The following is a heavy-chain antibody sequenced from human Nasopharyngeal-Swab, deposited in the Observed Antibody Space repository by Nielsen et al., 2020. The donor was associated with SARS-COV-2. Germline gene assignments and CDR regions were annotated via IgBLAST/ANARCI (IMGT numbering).Heavy chain of an antibody. CDR3: VRGYGGNSEVDAFDI. V-gene: IGHV3-30*04. CDR1: KFSSSSHA. Sequence: GESLKISCAASKFSSSSHAMHWVRQAPGKGLEWVAVIAYDGSNKYYVDSVRGRFTISRDNSKNTLYLQMNSLRAEDTAVYYCVRGYGGNSEVDAFDIWGQGTMVTVSS. J-gene: IGHJ3*02. CDR2: IAYDGSNK. D-gene: IGHD4-23*01.